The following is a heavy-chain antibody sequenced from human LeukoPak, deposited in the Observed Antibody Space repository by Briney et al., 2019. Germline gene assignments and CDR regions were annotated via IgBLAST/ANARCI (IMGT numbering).Heavy chain of an antibody. CDR1: GGTFSSYA. CDR3: ASARRFYYYYGMDV. CDR2: IIPILGIA. J-gene: IGHJ6*02. Sequence: GASVKVSCKASGGTFSSYAISWVRQAPGQGLEWMGRIIPILGIANYAQKFQGRVTITADKSTSTAYMELSGLRSEDTAVYYCASARRFYYYYGMDVWGQGTTVTVSS. V-gene: IGHV1-69*04.